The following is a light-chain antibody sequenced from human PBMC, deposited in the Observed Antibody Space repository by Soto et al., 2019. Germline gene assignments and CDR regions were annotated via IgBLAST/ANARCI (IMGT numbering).Light chain of an antibody. Sequence: DIQMTQSPSSLSASVGDRVTITCRASQAIRNNLAWYQQKPGKVPKLLIYAASTLQSGVPSRFSGSGSGTDFTLTISSLQPEDVATYYCQQYNSYSWTFGQGTKVDIK. V-gene: IGKV1-27*01. CDR1: QAIRNN. J-gene: IGKJ1*01. CDR2: AAS. CDR3: QQYNSYSWT.